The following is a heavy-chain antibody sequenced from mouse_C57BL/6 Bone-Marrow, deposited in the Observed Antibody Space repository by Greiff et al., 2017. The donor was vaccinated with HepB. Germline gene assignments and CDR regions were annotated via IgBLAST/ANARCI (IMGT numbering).Heavy chain of an antibody. V-gene: IGHV1-64*01. D-gene: IGHD2-1*01. J-gene: IGHJ1*03. CDR2: IHPNSGST. Sequence: QVQLQQPGAELVKPGASVKLSCKASGYTFTSSWMHWVKQRPGQGLEWIGMIHPNSGSTNYNEKFKSKATLTVDKSSSTAYMQLSSLTSEDSAVYYWARRGLLYWYFDVWGTGTTVTVSS. CDR1: GYTFTSSW. CDR3: ARRGLLYWYFDV.